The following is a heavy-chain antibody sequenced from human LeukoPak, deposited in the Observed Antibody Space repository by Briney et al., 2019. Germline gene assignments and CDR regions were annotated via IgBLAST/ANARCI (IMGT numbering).Heavy chain of an antibody. CDR2: ISDSGTRT. J-gene: IGHJ4*02. CDR1: GFTFSSYD. D-gene: IGHD6-19*01. V-gene: IGHV3-23*01. Sequence: GSLRLSCAASGFTFSSYDMGWVRQAPGKGLEWVSAISDSGTRTYYADSVKGRFTISRDNFKNTLYLQMNSLRAGDTAVYYCAKDSRRTSGWYYFDYWGQGTLVTVSS. CDR3: AKDSRRTSGWYYFDY.